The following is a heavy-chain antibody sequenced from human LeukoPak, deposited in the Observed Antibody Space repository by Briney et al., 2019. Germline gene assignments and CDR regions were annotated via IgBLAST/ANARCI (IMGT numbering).Heavy chain of an antibody. V-gene: IGHV3-15*01. D-gene: IGHD3-22*01. J-gene: IGHJ3*02. Sequence: PGGSLRLSCAASGFTFSNAWMSWVRQAPGKGLEWVGRIKSKTDGGTTDYAAPVKGRFTISRDDSKNTLYLQMNSLKTEDTAVYYCTTAVTMIVVAPRDAFDIWGQGTMVTVSS. CDR3: TTAVTMIVVAPRDAFDI. CDR1: GFTFSNAW. CDR2: IKSKTDGGTT.